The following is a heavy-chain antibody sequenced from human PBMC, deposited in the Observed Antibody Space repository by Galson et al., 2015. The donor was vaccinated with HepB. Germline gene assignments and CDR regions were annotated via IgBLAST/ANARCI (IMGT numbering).Heavy chain of an antibody. Sequence: SLRLSCAASGFTLSGSAIHWVRQAPGKGPEWVGRIRSKADNYATGYVESLRGRFTISRDDSKNTAYLQMNSLKTEDTAAYYCTGLGDFSGYSSRWGQGTLVTVSS. D-gene: IGHD6-13*01. CDR2: IRSKADNYAT. V-gene: IGHV3-73*01. CDR1: GFTLSGSA. CDR3: TGLGDFSGYSSR. J-gene: IGHJ4*02.